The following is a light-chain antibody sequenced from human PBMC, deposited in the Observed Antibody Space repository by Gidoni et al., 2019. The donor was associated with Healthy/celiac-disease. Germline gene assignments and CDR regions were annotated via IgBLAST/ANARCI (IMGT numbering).Light chain of an antibody. CDR3: MQALQTPL. CDR1: QSLLHSNGYNY. V-gene: IGKV2-28*01. J-gene: IGKJ2*01. CDR2: LGS. Sequence: DIVMNQSPLSLPVTPGEPASISCRSSQSLLHSNGYNYLDWYLQKPGQSPQLLIYLGSTRASGVPDRFSGSGSGTDFTLKISRVEAEDVGVYYCMQALQTPLFGQGTKLEIK.